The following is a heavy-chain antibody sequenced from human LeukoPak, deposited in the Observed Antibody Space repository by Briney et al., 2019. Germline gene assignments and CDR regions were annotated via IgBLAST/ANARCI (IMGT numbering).Heavy chain of an antibody. D-gene: IGHD6-19*01. CDR1: GYRLTSYW. V-gene: IGHV5-10-1*01. CDR2: IDPSDSYT. Sequence: GESLKISCKGSGYRLTSYWISWVRQMPGKGLEWMGRIDPSDSYTNYSPSFQGHVTISADKSISTAYLQWSSLKASDTAMYYCARHRGSSGWLPLDYWGQGTLVTVSS. CDR3: ARHRGSSGWLPLDY. J-gene: IGHJ4*02.